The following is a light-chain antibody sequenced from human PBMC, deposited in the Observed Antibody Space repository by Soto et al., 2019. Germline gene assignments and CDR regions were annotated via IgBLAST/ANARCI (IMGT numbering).Light chain of an antibody. CDR2: DAS. V-gene: IGKV3-11*01. CDR3: LQRYNWPLT. J-gene: IGKJ5*01. CDR1: QSVSSY. Sequence: EIVLTQSPATLSLSPGERATLSCRTSQSVSSYLAWYQQKPGQPPTLLIYDASNRATGIPARFSGSGSGTDFTLTISSLEPEDFADYHCLQRYNWPLTFGQGTRLEIK.